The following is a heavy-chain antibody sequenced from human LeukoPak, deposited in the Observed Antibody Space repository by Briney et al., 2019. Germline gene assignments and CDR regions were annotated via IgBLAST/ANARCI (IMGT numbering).Heavy chain of an antibody. J-gene: IGHJ6*02. D-gene: IGHD2-2*03. CDR1: GGSFSGYY. V-gene: IGHV4-34*01. CDR2: INHSGST. Sequence: PSQTLSLTCAVYGGSFSGYYWSWIRQPPGKGLEWIGEINHSGSTNYNPSLKSRVTISVDTSKNQFSLKLSSVTAADTAVYYCARVILDIVVVPAAAATMDVWGQGTTVTVSS. CDR3: ARVILDIVVVPAAAATMDV.